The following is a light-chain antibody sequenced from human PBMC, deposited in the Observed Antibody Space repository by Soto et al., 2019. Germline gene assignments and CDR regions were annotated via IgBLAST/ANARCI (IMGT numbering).Light chain of an antibody. CDR1: QSLNSL. CDR2: DAS. V-gene: IGKV1-5*01. J-gene: IGKJ1*01. CDR3: QQYNSYSSWT. Sequence: DIQMTQSPSSLSASVGDRVTITCRASQSLNSLLAWYHQKPGRAPKLLIYDASTLESGVPSRFSGSGSGTEFTLTISSLQTDDFATYYCQQYNSYSSWTFGQGTKVDIK.